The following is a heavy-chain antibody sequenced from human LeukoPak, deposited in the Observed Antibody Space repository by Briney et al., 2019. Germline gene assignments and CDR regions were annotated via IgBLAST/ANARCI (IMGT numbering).Heavy chain of an antibody. CDR2: ISNSGSIK. Sequence: GGSLRHSCPASGFPYNTYEMNSVRQAPGKGLEWISYISNSGSIKYYADSVKGRFTSSRDNAKSSLYLHMNSLRAEDTAVYYCAGGGDFWGQGTLVTVSS. V-gene: IGHV3-48*03. D-gene: IGHD6-25*01. CDR1: GFPYNTYE. J-gene: IGHJ4*02. CDR3: AGGGDF.